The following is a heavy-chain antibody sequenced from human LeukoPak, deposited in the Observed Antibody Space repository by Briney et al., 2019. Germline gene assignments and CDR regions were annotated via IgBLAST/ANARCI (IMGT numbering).Heavy chain of an antibody. CDR1: GGSISSYY. D-gene: IGHD6-19*01. CDR2: IYYSGST. Sequence: PSETLSLTCTVSGGSISSYYWSWIRQPPGKGLEWIGYIYYSGSTNYNPSLKSRVTISVDTSKNQFSLKLSSVTAADTAVYYCARDAGYSSGWYGWANWGQGTLVTVSS. CDR3: ARDAGYSSGWYGWAN. V-gene: IGHV4-59*01. J-gene: IGHJ4*02.